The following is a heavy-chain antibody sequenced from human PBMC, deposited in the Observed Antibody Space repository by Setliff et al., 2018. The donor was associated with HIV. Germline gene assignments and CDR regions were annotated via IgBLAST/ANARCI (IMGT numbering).Heavy chain of an antibody. CDR3: TRQSPVAGSGAFDI. D-gene: IGHD6-19*01. CDR1: GDSISSGGYY. CDR2: IYTSGNTNYNPST. J-gene: IGHJ3*02. Sequence: SETLSLTCTVSGDSISSGGYYWSWIRQPAGQGLEWIGRIYTSGNTNYNPSTNYNPSLKSRITISLETSRNKFSLRVTSVTATDTAVYYCTRQSPVAGSGAFDIWGQGTMVAVSS. V-gene: IGHV4-61*02.